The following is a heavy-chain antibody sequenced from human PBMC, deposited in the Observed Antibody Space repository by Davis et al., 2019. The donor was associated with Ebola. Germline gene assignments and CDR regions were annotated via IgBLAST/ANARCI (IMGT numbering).Heavy chain of an antibody. Sequence: SETLSLTCAVYGGSFSGYYWSWIRQPPGKGLEWIGYIYHSGSTYYNPSLKSRVTISVDRSKNQFSLKLSSVTAADTAVYYCARGMTTVTTRWFDPWGQGTLVTVSS. D-gene: IGHD4-11*01. V-gene: IGHV4-34*01. J-gene: IGHJ5*02. CDR2: IYHSGST. CDR3: ARGMTTVTTRWFDP. CDR1: GGSFSGYY.